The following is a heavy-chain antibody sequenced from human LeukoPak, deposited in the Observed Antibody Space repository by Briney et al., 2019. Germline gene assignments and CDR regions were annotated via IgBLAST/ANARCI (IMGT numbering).Heavy chain of an antibody. V-gene: IGHV1-69*13. CDR1: GYTFTSYG. CDR3: ARGGRDGYNPFDY. Sequence: ASVKVSRKASGYTFTSYGISWVRQAPGQGLEWMGGIIPIFGTANYAQKFQGRVTITADESTSTAYMELSSLRSEDTAVYYCARGGRDGYNPFDYWGQGTLVTVSS. CDR2: IIPIFGTA. D-gene: IGHD5-24*01. J-gene: IGHJ4*02.